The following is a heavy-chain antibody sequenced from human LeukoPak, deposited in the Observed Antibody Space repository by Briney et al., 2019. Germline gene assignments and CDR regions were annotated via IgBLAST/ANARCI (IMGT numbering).Heavy chain of an antibody. CDR3: AKDTSGLRFLEWLLWGYFDY. CDR2: ISGSGSST. Sequence: GGSLRLSCAASGFTFSSYAMSWVRQAPGKGLEWVSAISGSGSSTYYADSVKGRFTISRDNSKNTLYLQMNSLRAEDTAVYYCAKDTSGLRFLEWLLWGYFDYWGQGTLVTVSS. V-gene: IGHV3-23*01. D-gene: IGHD3-3*01. J-gene: IGHJ4*02. CDR1: GFTFSSYA.